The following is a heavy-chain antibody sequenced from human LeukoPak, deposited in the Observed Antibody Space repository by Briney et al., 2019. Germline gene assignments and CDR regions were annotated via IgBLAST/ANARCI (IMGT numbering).Heavy chain of an antibody. J-gene: IGHJ4*02. Sequence: PGGSLRLSCAVSGFTFSTYWMSWVRQAPGKGLEWVANIKELGSEKFYVDSVKGRFTISIDNAKNSLYLQMNSLRAEDTAVYYCARDNGWSFDYGGQGTLVTVSS. CDR2: IKELGSEK. D-gene: IGHD6-19*01. CDR3: ARDNGWSFDY. CDR1: GFTFSTYW. V-gene: IGHV3-7*01.